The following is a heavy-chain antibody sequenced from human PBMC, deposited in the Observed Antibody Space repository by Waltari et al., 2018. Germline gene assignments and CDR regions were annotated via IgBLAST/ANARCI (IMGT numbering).Heavy chain of an antibody. D-gene: IGHD2-2*01. CDR1: GFTFSSYA. J-gene: IGHJ6*03. CDR2: ISGSGGST. CDR3: AKGLGYCSSTSCYLLYYYYYMDV. Sequence: EVQLLESGGGLVQPGGSLRLSCAASGFTFSSYAISWVRQAPGKGLEGVSAISGSGGSTYYADSGKGRFTISRDNSKNTLYLQMNSLRAEDTAVYYCAKGLGYCSSTSCYLLYYYYYMDVWGKGTTVTVSS. V-gene: IGHV3-23*01.